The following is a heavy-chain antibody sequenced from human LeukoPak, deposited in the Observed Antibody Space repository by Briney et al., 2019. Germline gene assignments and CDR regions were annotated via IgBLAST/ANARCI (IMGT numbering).Heavy chain of an antibody. CDR3: VKALTDDAFDI. Sequence: PGGSLRLSCSASGFTFSTFPMHWVRQAPGKGLEYFSAISRNGDTTYYADSVKGRFTISRDNSKNTLYLQMSSLRPEDTAVYYCVKALTDDAFDIWGQGTMGTVSS. J-gene: IGHJ3*02. CDR1: GFTFSTFP. V-gene: IGHV3-64D*06. CDR2: ISRNGDTT.